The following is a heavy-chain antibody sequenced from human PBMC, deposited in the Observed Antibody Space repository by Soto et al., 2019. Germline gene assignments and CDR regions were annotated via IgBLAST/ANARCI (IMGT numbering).Heavy chain of an antibody. V-gene: IGHV1-2*02. Sequence: QVQLVQTGAEVKKTGASVKVSCKASGYTFTGYYMHWVRQAPGQGLEWMGWSNPNSGGTNYAQKFQGRVTMTRDPSISTAYMELSRLRSDDTAVYYGARVKIRFLEPLYYGMDVWGQGTTVTVSS. D-gene: IGHD3-3*01. CDR2: SNPNSGGT. J-gene: IGHJ6*02. CDR1: GYTFTGYY. CDR3: ARVKIRFLEPLYYGMDV.